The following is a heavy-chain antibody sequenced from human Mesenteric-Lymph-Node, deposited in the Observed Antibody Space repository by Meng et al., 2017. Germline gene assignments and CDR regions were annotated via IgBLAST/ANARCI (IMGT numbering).Heavy chain of an antibody. D-gene: IGHD4-17*01. J-gene: IGHJ4*02. Sequence: QVQLQEPGPGRVQPSGTLSLNCDVSGGSIRNDQWWSWGRQAPGKGLEWIGEIYHSGRTNYNPSVKSRVSMSVDKSQNHFSLRLSSVTAADTAVYYCTTLYGDSISWGQGTLVTVSS. CDR3: TTLYGDSIS. CDR1: GGSIRNDQW. V-gene: IGHV4-4*02. CDR2: IYHSGRT.